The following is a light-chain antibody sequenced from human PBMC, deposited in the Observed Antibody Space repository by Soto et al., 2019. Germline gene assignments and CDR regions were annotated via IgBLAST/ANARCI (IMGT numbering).Light chain of an antibody. CDR3: QHYNSYSEA. CDR2: KAS. Sequence: DIQMTQSPSTLSGSVGDRVTITCRASQTISSWLAWYQQKPGKAPKLLIYKASTLKSGVPSRFSGSGSGTEFTLTISRLQPDDFATYDCQHYNSYSEAFGQGPNVELK. J-gene: IGKJ1*01. CDR1: QTISSW. V-gene: IGKV1-5*03.